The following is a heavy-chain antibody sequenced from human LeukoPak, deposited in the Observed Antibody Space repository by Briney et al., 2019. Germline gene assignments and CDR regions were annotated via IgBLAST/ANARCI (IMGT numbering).Heavy chain of an antibody. CDR2: IKQDGSEK. V-gene: IGHV3-7*02. D-gene: IGHD5-24*01. Sequence: PGTSLRLSCAASGFTFSSYWMSWVRQAPGKGLEWVANIKQDGSEKYYVDSVKGRFTISRDNAKNSLYLQMNSLRAEDTAVYYCARSGRWLQWGASAFDIWGQGTMVTVSS. CDR3: ARSGRWLQWGASAFDI. CDR1: GFTFSSYW. J-gene: IGHJ3*02.